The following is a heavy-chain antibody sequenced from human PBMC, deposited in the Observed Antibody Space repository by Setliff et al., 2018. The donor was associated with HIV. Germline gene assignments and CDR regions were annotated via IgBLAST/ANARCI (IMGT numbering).Heavy chain of an antibody. CDR2: MNPKSGVS. Sequence: ASVKVSCKPSGQSFTNYDIHWLRRASGQGLEWMGWMNPKSGVSGSALKFHDRVTMTRDTSTLTLYMELSSLTSEDTAVYYCARAKAAGGVIITGGLDVWGQGTTVTVSS. J-gene: IGHJ6*02. CDR1: GQSFTNYD. D-gene: IGHD3-16*02. CDR3: ARAKAAGGVIITGGLDV. V-gene: IGHV1-8*01.